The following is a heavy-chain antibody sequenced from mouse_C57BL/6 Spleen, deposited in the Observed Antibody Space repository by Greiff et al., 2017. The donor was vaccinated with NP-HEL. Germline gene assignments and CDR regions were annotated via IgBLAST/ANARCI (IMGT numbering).Heavy chain of an antibody. J-gene: IGHJ4*01. CDR1: GYTFTSYW. D-gene: IGHD2-2*01. V-gene: IGHV1-69*01. CDR2: IDPSDSYT. CDR3: ARRDYGYDEAMDY. Sequence: VQLQQSGAELVMPGASVKLSCKASGYTFTSYWMHWVKQRPGQGLEWIGEIDPSDSYTNYNQKFKGKSTLTVDKSSSTAYMQLSSLTSEDSAVYYCARRDYGYDEAMDYWGQGTSVTVSS.